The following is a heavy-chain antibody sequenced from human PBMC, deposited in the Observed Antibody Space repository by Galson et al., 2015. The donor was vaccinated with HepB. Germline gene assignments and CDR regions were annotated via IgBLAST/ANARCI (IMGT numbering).Heavy chain of an antibody. CDR3: ARVQGDNYDFWSGYYKVHYYYIDV. CDR1: GFTFSTYS. D-gene: IGHD3-3*01. Sequence: SLRLSCAASGFTFSTYSMNWVRQAPGKGLEWVSYISTSSTTIYYADSVQGRFTISRDNAKNSLSLQTNSLRDDDTAVYYCARVQGDNYDFWSGYYKVHYYYIDVWGKGTTVTVSS. V-gene: IGHV3-48*02. CDR2: ISTSSTTI. J-gene: IGHJ6*03.